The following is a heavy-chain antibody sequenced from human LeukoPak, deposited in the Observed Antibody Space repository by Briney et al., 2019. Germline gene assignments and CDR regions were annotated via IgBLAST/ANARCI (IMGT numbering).Heavy chain of an antibody. CDR3: AKDFYWFGELYGSLDY. CDR2: IRSDGSNK. CDR1: GFTFSTYG. Sequence: GGSLRLSCVASGFTFSTYGMHWVRQAPGKGLDWVAFIRSDGSNKYYADSVKGRFTISRDNSKKMLYLQMNSLRPEDTAVYYCAKDFYWFGELYGSLDYWGQGTLVTVSS. V-gene: IGHV3-30*02. J-gene: IGHJ4*02. D-gene: IGHD3-10*01.